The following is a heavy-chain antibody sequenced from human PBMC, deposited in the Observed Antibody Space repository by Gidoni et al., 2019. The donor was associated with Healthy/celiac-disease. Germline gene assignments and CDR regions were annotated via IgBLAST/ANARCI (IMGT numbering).Heavy chain of an antibody. CDR1: GFTFSSYS. CDR3: ARDAYCSGGSCNYAEYFQH. Sequence: EVQLVESGGGLVKPGGSLRLSCAASGFTFSSYSMNWVRQAPGTGLEWFSSISSSSSYIYYADSVKGRFTISRDNAKNSLYLQMNSLRAEDTAVYYCARDAYCSGGSCNYAEYFQHWGQGTLVTVSS. D-gene: IGHD2-15*01. J-gene: IGHJ1*01. CDR2: ISSSSSYI. V-gene: IGHV3-21*01.